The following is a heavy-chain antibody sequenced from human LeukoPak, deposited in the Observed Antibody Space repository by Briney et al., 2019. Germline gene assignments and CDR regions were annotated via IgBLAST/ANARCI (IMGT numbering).Heavy chain of an antibody. CDR1: GDSVSSDSAA. V-gene: IGHV6-1*01. J-gene: IGHJ4*02. CDR2: TYFRFKWYY. D-gene: IGHD1-26*01. CDR3: ARDPVGGSTIFDS. Sequence: SQTLSLTCAISGDSVSSDSAAWNWIRQSPSRGLEWLARTYFRFKWYYDYALAVKGRITINPDTSKNQFSLQSNSVTPEDTAVYFCARDPVGGSTIFDSWGQGTLVTVSS.